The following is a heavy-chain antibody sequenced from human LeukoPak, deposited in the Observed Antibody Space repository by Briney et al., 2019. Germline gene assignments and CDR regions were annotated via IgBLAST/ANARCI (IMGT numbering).Heavy chain of an antibody. V-gene: IGHV3-48*01. D-gene: IGHD5-24*01. J-gene: IGHJ4*02. CDR2: IGIDSGNT. CDR3: ARDYKYVFDN. Sequence: GGSLRLSCAASGFTFSDYSMNWVRQAPGKGLEWISYIGIDSGNTNYADSVKGRFTISGDKAKNSLYPQMNSLRVEDTAVYYCARDYKYVFDNWGQGTLVTVSS. CDR1: GFTFSDYS.